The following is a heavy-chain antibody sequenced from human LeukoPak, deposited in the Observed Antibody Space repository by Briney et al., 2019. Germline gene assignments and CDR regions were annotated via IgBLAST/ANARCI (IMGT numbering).Heavy chain of an antibody. Sequence: SCKASGYTFTSYAMHWVRQAPGKGLEWVAVISYDGSNKYYADSVKGRFTISRDNSKNTLYLQMNSLRAEDTAVYYCAREHCSSTSCYGGYYYYGMDVWGQGTTVTVSS. CDR3: AREHCSSTSCYGGYYYYGMDV. CDR1: GYTFTSYA. J-gene: IGHJ6*02. CDR2: ISYDGSNK. D-gene: IGHD2-2*01. V-gene: IGHV3-30*04.